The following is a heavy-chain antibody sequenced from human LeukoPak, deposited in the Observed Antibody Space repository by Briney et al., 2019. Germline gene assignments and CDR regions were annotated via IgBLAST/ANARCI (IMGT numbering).Heavy chain of an antibody. CDR2: IYYSGST. Sequence: SETLSLTCTVSGGSISSYYWSWLRQPPGRGLEWIGYIYYSGSTIYNPSLKRRVTISVATTKNQFSLKLSSVTAADTAVYYCARGPGRWLWSPWGQGTLVTVSS. D-gene: IGHD3-22*01. CDR3: ARGPGRWLWSP. J-gene: IGHJ4*02. V-gene: IGHV4-59*01. CDR1: GGSISSYY.